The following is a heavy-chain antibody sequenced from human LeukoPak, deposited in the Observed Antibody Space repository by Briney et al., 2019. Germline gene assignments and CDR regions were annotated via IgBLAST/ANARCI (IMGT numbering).Heavy chain of an antibody. CDR2: IIPIFGTA. Sequence: ASMKVSCKASGGTFSSYAISWVRQAPGQGLEWMGGIIPIFGTANYAQKFQGRVTITADESTSTAYMELSSLRSEDTAVYYCASTHGEQQLEAFDIWGQGTMVTVSS. V-gene: IGHV1-69*13. D-gene: IGHD6-13*01. J-gene: IGHJ3*02. CDR1: GGTFSSYA. CDR3: ASTHGEQQLEAFDI.